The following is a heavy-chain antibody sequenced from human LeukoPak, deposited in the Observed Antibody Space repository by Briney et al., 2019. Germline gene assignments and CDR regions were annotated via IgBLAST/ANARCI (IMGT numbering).Heavy chain of an antibody. V-gene: IGHV5-51*01. CDR3: ARRNYYGSGILGDWFDP. Sequence: GESLKISCKGSGYSFTSYWIGWVRQMPGKGLEWMGIIYPGDSDTRYSPSFRGQVTISADKSISTAYLQWSSLKASDTAMYYCARRNYYGSGILGDWFDPWGQGTLVTVSP. J-gene: IGHJ5*02. D-gene: IGHD3-10*01. CDR2: IYPGDSDT. CDR1: GYSFTSYW.